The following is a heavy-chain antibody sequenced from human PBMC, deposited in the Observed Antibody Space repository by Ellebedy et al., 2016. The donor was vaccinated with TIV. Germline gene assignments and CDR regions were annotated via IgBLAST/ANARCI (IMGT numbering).Heavy chain of an antibody. Sequence: ASVKVSCXASGYTFTTYTMHWVRQAPGQGLEWMGWINAGNGKTKSSQKFQGRVTITRDTSASTAYMELSSLRSEDTAVYYCARETHYYDSRSDYLWGSWGQGTLVTVSS. D-gene: IGHD3-22*01. CDR2: INAGNGKT. CDR1: GYTFTTYT. CDR3: ARETHYYDSRSDYLWGS. J-gene: IGHJ5*02. V-gene: IGHV1-3*01.